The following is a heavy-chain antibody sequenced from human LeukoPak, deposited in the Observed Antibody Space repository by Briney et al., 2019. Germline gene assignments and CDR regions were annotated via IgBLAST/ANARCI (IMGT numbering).Heavy chain of an antibody. CDR2: ISTSGDST. CDR3: ARGRGSPYYFDC. Sequence: GGSLRLSCAASGFTFGTYAMSWVRQAPGKGLEWVSSISTSGDSTAYAASVKGRFTISRDNSKNTLCLQLSSLRAEDTAVYYCARGRGSPYYFDCWGQGTLVTVSS. CDR1: GFTFGTYA. J-gene: IGHJ4*02. D-gene: IGHD1-26*01. V-gene: IGHV3-23*01.